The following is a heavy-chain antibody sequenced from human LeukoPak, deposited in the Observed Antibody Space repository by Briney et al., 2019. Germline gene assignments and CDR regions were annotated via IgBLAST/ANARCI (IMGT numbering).Heavy chain of an antibody. V-gene: IGHV4-59*01. J-gene: IGHJ4*02. D-gene: IGHD3-22*01. Sequence: SETLSPTCTVSGGSISSYYWSWIRQPPGKGLEWIGYIYYSGSTNYNPSLKSRVTISVDTSKNQFSLKLSSVTAADTAVYYCVSYYYDSSGFGYWGQGTLVTVSS. CDR2: IYYSGST. CDR3: VSYYYDSSGFGY. CDR1: GGSISSYY.